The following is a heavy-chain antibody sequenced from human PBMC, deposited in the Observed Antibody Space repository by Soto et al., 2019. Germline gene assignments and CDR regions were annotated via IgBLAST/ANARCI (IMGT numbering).Heavy chain of an antibody. D-gene: IGHD6-19*01. CDR1: GYSISAGGYY. CDR2: FYSSGSI. Sequence: LQESGPGLVKPSQTLSLTCFVSGYSISAGGYYWSWIRHHPGKGLEWIGSFYSSGSIIYNPSLRSRVSISGDTSSNQFSMSLTSVTAADTARYYCARMYSSGSGWCHPWGQGTLVTVSS. J-gene: IGHJ5*02. V-gene: IGHV4-31*03. CDR3: ARMYSSGSGWCHP.